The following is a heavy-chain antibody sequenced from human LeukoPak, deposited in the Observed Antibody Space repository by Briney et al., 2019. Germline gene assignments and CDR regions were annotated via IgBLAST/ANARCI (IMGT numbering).Heavy chain of an antibody. CDR2: IYYSGST. J-gene: IGHJ6*03. CDR3: ARAYGDIVVMVAATPNYYYYMDV. V-gene: IGHV4-30-4*08. D-gene: IGHD2-15*01. CDR1: GGSISSGDYY. Sequence: TSETLSLTCTVSGGSISSGDYYWSWIRQPPGKGLEWIGDIYYSGSTYCNPSLKSRVTISVDTSKNQFSLKLSSVTAADTAVYYCARAYGDIVVMVAATPNYYYYMDVWGKGTTVTVSS.